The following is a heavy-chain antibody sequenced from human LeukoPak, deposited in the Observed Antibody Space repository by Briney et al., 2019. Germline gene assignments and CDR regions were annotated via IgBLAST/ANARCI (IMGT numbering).Heavy chain of an antibody. Sequence: GGSLRLSCAASGFTFGDYAMHWVRQPPGKGLEWLSLITGEGDITYHADSVEGRFTISRDNNKNSLYLQMNSLRTEDTALYYCAKDTPTGDYVFDSWGQGTLVIVS. CDR1: GFTFGDYA. CDR2: ITGEGDIT. CDR3: AKDTPTGDYVFDS. D-gene: IGHD4-17*01. J-gene: IGHJ4*02. V-gene: IGHV3-43*02.